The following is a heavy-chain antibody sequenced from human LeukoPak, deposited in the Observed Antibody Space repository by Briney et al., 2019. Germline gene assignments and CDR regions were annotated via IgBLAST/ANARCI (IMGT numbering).Heavy chain of an antibody. V-gene: IGHV3-33*01. CDR3: ARGPDTATIDY. CDR1: GFTFSSYG. CDR2: IWYDGSNK. D-gene: IGHD5-18*01. Sequence: GGSLRLSCAASGFTFSSYGMHWVHQAPGKGLEWVAVIWYDGSNKYYADSVKGRFTISRDNSKNTLYLQMNSLRAEDTAVYYCARGPDTATIDYWGQGTLVTVSS. J-gene: IGHJ4*02.